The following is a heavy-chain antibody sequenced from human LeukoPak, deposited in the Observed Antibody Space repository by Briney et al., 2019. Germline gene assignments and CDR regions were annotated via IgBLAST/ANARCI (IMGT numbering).Heavy chain of an antibody. CDR3: ARLPSRRSRENYDLDY. CDR2: ISSSGSTI. V-gene: IGHV3-11*01. Sequence: GGSLRLPCAASGFTFSDYYMSWIRQAPGKGLEWVSYISSSGSTIYYADSVKGRFTISRDNAKNSLYLQMNSLRAEDTAVYYCARLPSRRSRENYDLDYWGQGTLVTVSS. D-gene: IGHD1-7*01. J-gene: IGHJ4*02. CDR1: GFTFSDYY.